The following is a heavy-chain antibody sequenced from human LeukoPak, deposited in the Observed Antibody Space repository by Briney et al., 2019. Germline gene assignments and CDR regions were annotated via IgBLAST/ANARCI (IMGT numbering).Heavy chain of an antibody. J-gene: IGHJ4*02. Sequence: GASVKVSCKASGYTFTDYDINWLRQATGQGLEWMGWMNPNSDNTGYAQKFQGRVTITRNTSINTAYMELSSLRSEDTAVYYCARRSGWASFDYWGQGTLVTVSS. CDR3: ARRSGWASFDY. CDR1: GYTFTDYD. V-gene: IGHV1-8*02. D-gene: IGHD6-19*01. CDR2: MNPNSDNT.